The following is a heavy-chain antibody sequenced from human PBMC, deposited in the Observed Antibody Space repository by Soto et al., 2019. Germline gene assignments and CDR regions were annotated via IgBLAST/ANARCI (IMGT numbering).Heavy chain of an antibody. CDR1: GFTFSSYS. J-gene: IGHJ4*02. D-gene: IGHD3-10*01. CDR3: ARDRGTMVRGVIITAYYFDY. V-gene: IGHV3-48*04. CDR2: MRSSSSTI. Sequence: GGSLRLSCAAAGFTFSSYSMNWVRQAPGKGLEWVSYMRSSSSTIYYADSVKGRFTISRDNAKNSLYLQMNSLRAEDTAVYYCARDRGTMVRGVIITAYYFDYWGQGTLVTVSS.